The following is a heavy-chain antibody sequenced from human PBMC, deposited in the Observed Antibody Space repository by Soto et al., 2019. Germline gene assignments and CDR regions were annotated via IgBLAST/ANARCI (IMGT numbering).Heavy chain of an antibody. CDR2: INPKSRGT. Sequence: ASVKVSCKASGYTFTDYFIHWVRQAPGQGFEWMGWINPKSRGTNYAQKFQGRVTMTRDTSNSTAYMELRGLRSDDTAIYYCARVTLKAGNWFDPWGQGTVVAVSS. CDR1: GYTFTDYF. CDR3: ARVTLKAGNWFDP. J-gene: IGHJ5*02. V-gene: IGHV1-2*02.